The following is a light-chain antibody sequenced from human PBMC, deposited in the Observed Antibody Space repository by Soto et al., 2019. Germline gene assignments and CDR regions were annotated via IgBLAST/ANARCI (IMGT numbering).Light chain of an antibody. V-gene: IGKV1-5*01. CDR3: QQYNSFWT. J-gene: IGKJ1*01. Sequence: DIQMTQSPSTLSASVGDRVTITCRASQSISTWLAWYQQKPGKAPKLLIYDASYLEREVPTRLSGSGSGTEFTFTISDLQPDDLATYYCQQYNSFWTFGQGTKVDIK. CDR2: DAS. CDR1: QSISTW.